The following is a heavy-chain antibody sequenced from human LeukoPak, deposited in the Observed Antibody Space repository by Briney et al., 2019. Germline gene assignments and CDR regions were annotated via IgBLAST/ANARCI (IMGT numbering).Heavy chain of an antibody. D-gene: IGHD5-12*01. CDR3: ARDRYGGYRAFDY. CDR1: GFTFSSYG. V-gene: IGHV3-33*01. Sequence: GRSLRLSCAASGFTFSSYGMHWVRQAPGKGLEWVAVIWYDGSNKYYADSVKGRFTISRDNSKNTLYLQMNSLRAEDTAVYYCARDRYGGYRAFDYWGQGTLVTVSS. J-gene: IGHJ4*02. CDR2: IWYDGSNK.